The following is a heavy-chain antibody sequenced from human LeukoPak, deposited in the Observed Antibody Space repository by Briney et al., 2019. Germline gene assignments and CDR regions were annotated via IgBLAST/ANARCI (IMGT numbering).Heavy chain of an antibody. CDR1: GFTFSSSA. V-gene: IGHV3-23*01. CDR3: ARRGSTYSNWFFDL. Sequence: GGSLRLSCAASGFTFSSSAMSWVRQAPGKGLEWVSGISSSSSRTYYADSVKGRFTISRDNSKNTLHLQMHSLIAEDAALYYCARRGSTYSNWFFDLWGRGSLVTVSS. J-gene: IGHJ2*01. D-gene: IGHD2-2*01. CDR2: ISSSSSRT.